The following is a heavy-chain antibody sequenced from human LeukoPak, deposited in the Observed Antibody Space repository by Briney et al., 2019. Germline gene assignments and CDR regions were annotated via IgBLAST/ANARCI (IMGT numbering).Heavy chain of an antibody. CDR2: IYSGGST. CDR3: ARIGATEFDY. Sequence: GGSLRLSCAASGFTVSTNYMSWVRQAPGKGLEWVSIIYSGGSTYYADPVKGRFTISRDNSKNTLYFQMNSLRAEDTAVYYCARIGATEFDYWGQGTLVTVSS. V-gene: IGHV3-66*01. J-gene: IGHJ4*02. D-gene: IGHD5-12*01. CDR1: GFTVSTNY.